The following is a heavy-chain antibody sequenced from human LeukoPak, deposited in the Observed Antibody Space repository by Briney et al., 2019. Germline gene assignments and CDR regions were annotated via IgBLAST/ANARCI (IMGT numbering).Heavy chain of an antibody. Sequence: GASVKVSCKASGYTFTCYYMHWVRQAPGQGLEWMGLINPSGSSTSYAQKFQGRLSLTRDMSTSTDYMELSSLRSEDTAVYYCARDNSVGDTAWWFDPWGQGTLVTVSS. CDR3: ARDNSVGDTAWWFDP. CDR2: INPSGSST. V-gene: IGHV1-46*01. J-gene: IGHJ5*02. D-gene: IGHD1-26*01. CDR1: GYTFTCYY.